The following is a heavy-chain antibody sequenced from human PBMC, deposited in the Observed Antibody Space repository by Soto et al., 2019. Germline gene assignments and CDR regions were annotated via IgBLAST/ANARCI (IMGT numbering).Heavy chain of an antibody. J-gene: IGHJ4*02. D-gene: IGHD3-9*01. V-gene: IGHV4-31*02. CDR3: ARGTDIAIAPAKGAFDF. CDR2: IYYTGST. Sequence: WTWIRQFPEKGLEWIGYIYYTGSTYYNPSLAGRLTIPSDTSKNQFSLKLDSVTAADTGVYYCARGTDIAIAPAKGAFDFWGPGTLVTVS.